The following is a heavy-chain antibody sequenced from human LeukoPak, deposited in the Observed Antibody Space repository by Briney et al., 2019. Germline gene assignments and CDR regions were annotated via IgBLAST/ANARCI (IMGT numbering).Heavy chain of an antibody. J-gene: IGHJ4*02. CDR3: AREGGRGSADY. D-gene: IGHD6-25*01. CDR2: IYSGGST. V-gene: IGHV3-66*01. Sequence: WVSVIYSGGSTSYADSVKGRFTISRDSSKNTVSLQMNNVRAEDTAVYYCAREGGRGSADYWGQGTLVXVSS.